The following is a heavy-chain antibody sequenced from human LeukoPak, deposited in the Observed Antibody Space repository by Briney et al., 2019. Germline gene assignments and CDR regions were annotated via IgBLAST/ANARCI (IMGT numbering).Heavy chain of an antibody. Sequence: GGSLRLSCAASGFTFSSYGMHWVRQAPGKGLEWVAFIRYDGSNKYYADSVKGRFTISRDNSKNTLYLQMNSLRAEDTAVYYCAKAPSRDYYFDYWGQGTLVTVSS. CDR2: IRYDGSNK. CDR3: AKAPSRDYYFDY. D-gene: IGHD2-21*02. J-gene: IGHJ4*02. V-gene: IGHV3-30*02. CDR1: GFTFSSYG.